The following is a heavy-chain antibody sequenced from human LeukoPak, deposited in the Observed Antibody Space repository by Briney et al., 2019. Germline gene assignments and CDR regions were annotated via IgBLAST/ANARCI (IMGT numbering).Heavy chain of an antibody. CDR3: AKEFGRYSSGSYYFDY. D-gene: IGHD6-19*01. CDR2: ISGSGGST. Sequence: GGSLRLSCAASGFTVSSYAMSWVRQAPGKGLEWVSAISGSGGSTYYADPVKGRFTISRDNSKNTLYLQMNSLRAEDTAVYYCAKEFGRYSSGSYYFDYWGQGTLVTVSS. V-gene: IGHV3-23*01. CDR1: GFTVSSYA. J-gene: IGHJ4*02.